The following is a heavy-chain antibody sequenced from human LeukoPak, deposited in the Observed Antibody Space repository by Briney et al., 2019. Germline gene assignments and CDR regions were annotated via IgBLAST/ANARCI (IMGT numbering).Heavy chain of an antibody. CDR1: GGSISSYY. CDR3: ARGPSSGVTDY. J-gene: IGHJ4*02. CDR2: IYYSGST. Sequence: SETLSLTCTVSGGSISSYYWSWIRQPPGKGLEWIGYIYYSGSTNYNPSLKSRVTISVDTSKNQFSLKLSSVTAADTAVYYCARGPSSGVTDYWGKGTLVTVSS. D-gene: IGHD4-11*01. V-gene: IGHV4-59*08.